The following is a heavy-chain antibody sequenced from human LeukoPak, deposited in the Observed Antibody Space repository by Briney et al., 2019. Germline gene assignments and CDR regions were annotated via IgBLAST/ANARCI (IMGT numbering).Heavy chain of an antibody. Sequence: GGSLRLSCAASGFTVSSNYMSWVRQAPGKGLWWVSVIYSGGSTYYADSVKGRFSIYRHNSKNTLYLQMNSLRAEDKAVYYCARGERDTAIPQIWGQGTLVTVSS. CDR3: ARGERDTAIPQI. CDR1: GFTVSSNY. CDR2: IYSGGST. J-gene: IGHJ4*02. V-gene: IGHV3-53*04. D-gene: IGHD5-18*01.